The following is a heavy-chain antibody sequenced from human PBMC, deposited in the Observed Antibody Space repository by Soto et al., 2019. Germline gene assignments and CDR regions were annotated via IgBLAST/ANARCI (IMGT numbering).Heavy chain of an antibody. CDR1: GFTFSSYG. D-gene: IGHD3-3*01. J-gene: IGHJ2*01. Sequence: QVQLVESGGGVVQPGRSLRLSCAASGFTFSSYGMPWVRQAPGKGLEWVAVISYDGSNKYYADSVKGRFTISRDNSKNTLYLQMNSLRAEDTAVYYCAKEHYTLTGNYWSFDLCGRGTLDTVSS. CDR2: ISYDGSNK. V-gene: IGHV3-30*18. CDR3: AKEHYTLTGNYWSFDL.